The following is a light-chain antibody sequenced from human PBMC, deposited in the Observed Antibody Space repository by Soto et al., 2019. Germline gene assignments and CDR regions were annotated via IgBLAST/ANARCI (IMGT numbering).Light chain of an antibody. J-gene: IGKJ4*01. CDR3: QKYNSAPLT. Sequence: DIQMTQSPSSLSASLGDRVTITCRASQGIGVYLAWFQQKPGKVPKLLIYAASTLQSGVPSRFSGSGSGTDFPLTISSLQHEDFATYYCQKYNSAPLTFGGGTKVEIK. CDR2: AAS. V-gene: IGKV1-27*01. CDR1: QGIGVY.